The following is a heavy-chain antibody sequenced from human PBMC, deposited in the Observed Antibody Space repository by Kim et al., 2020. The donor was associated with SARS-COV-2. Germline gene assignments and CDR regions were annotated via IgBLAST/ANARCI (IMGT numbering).Heavy chain of an antibody. Sequence: SETLSLTCAVSGGSISSSNWWSWVRQPPGKGLEWIGEIYHSGSTNYNPSLKSRVTISVDKSKNQFSLKLSSVTAADTAVYYCARDGSAVRQGAFDIWGQGTMVTVSS. D-gene: IGHD3-10*01. CDR2: IYHSGST. V-gene: IGHV4-4*02. CDR3: ARDGSAVRQGAFDI. J-gene: IGHJ3*02. CDR1: GGSISSSNW.